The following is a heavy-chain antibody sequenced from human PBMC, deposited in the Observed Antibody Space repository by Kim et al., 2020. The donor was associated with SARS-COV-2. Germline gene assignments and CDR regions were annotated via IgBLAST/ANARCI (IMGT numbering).Heavy chain of an antibody. Sequence: NPSLKSRVTMSVDTSKNQFSLKLSSVTAADTAVYYCARASGDYVSAYFDYWGQGTLVTVSS. J-gene: IGHJ4*02. V-gene: IGHV4-4*07. D-gene: IGHD4-17*01. CDR3: ARASGDYVSAYFDY.